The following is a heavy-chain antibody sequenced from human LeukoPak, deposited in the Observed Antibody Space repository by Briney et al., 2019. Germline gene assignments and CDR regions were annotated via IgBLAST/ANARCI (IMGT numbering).Heavy chain of an antibody. CDR2: IIPIFGTA. CDR1: GNSISNYA. V-gene: IGHV1-69*13. CDR3: TTRACHAGGCSSSFYYYYGLHF. J-gene: IGHJ6*02. D-gene: IGHD3-16*01. Sequence: SVKVSCKASGNSISNYAVSWVRQAPGQGFEWMGGIIPIFGTADYAQKFQGRVTITADQSTSTTYMALSSLRSEDTATYYCTTRACHAGGCSSSFYYYYGLHFWGQGTTVSVSS.